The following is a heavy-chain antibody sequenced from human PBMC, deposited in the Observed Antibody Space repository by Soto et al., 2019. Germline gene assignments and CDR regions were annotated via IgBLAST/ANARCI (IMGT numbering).Heavy chain of an antibody. D-gene: IGHD3-22*01. J-gene: IGHJ5*02. V-gene: IGHV4-39*01. CDR3: ARHKDYYDSSGYYNNWFDP. CDR2: IYYSGST. CDR1: GGSISSSSYY. Sequence: LSLTCTVSGGSISSSSYYWGWIRQPPGKGLEWIGSIYYSGSTYYNPSLKSRVTISVDTSKNQFSLKLSSVTAADTAVYYCARHKDYYDSSGYYNNWFDPWGQGTLVTVS.